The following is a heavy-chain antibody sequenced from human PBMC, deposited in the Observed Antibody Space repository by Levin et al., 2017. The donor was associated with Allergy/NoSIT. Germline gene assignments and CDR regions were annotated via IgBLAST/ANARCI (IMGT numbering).Heavy chain of an antibody. J-gene: IGHJ4*02. D-gene: IGHD3-10*01. CDR1: GGSFSDYS. CDR2: IYHSGNT. V-gene: IGHV4-34*01. CDR3: ATERLDYYKSGRGDFDY. Sequence: SETLSLTCAVYGGSFSDYSWNWIRQPPGKGLEWIGYIYHSGNTNYSPSLKNRVTISLDTSKNQFSLRVNYVTAADTAVYYCATERLDYYKSGRGDFDYWGQGTRVTVSS.